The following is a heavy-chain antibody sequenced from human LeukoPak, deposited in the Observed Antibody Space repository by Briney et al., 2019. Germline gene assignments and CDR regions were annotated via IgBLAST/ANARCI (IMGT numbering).Heavy chain of an antibody. D-gene: IGHD4-11*01. CDR2: INHSGST. Sequence: SETLSLTCAVYGGSFSGYYWSWIRQPPGKGLEWIGEINHSGSTNYNPSLKSRVTISVDTSKNQFSLKLSSVTAADTAVYYCASSIDMTTVTCDYWGQGTLVTVSS. V-gene: IGHV4-34*01. J-gene: IGHJ4*02. CDR1: GGSFSGYY. CDR3: ASSIDMTTVTCDY.